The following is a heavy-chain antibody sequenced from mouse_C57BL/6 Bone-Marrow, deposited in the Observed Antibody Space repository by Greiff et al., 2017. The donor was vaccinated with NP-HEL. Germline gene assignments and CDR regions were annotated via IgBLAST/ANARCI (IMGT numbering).Heavy chain of an antibody. V-gene: IGHV2-2*01. CDR1: GFSLTSYG. CDR2: IWSGGST. D-gene: IGHD1-1*01. Sequence: VQLQQSGPGLVQPSQSLSITCTVSGFSLTSYGVHWVRQSPGKGLEWLGVIWSGGSTDYNAAFISRLSISKDNSKSQVFFKMNSLQADDTAIYYCARGDTTVVAPYWYFDVWGTGTTVTVSS. CDR3: ARGDTTVVAPYWYFDV. J-gene: IGHJ1*03.